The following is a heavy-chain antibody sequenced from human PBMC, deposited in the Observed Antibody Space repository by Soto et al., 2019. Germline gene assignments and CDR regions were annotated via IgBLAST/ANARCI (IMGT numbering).Heavy chain of an antibody. V-gene: IGHV4-34*01. J-gene: IGHJ5*02. CDR1: GGSFSGYY. CDR2: INHSGST. Sequence: SETLSLTCAVYGGSFSGYYWSWIRQPPGKGLEWIGEINHSGSTNYNPSLKSRVTISVDTSKNQFSLKLSSVTAADTAVYYCARATYGSGNPNWFDPWGQGTLVTVSS. CDR3: ARATYGSGNPNWFDP. D-gene: IGHD3-10*01.